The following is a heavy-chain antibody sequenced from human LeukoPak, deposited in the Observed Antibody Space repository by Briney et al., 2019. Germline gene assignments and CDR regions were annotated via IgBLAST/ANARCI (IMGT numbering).Heavy chain of an antibody. Sequence: GGSLRLSCEASGFTFNSYTMNWVRQAPGKGLEWVSYITSSSSTIYYADSVKGRFTISRDNAKNSLYLQVNGLRAEDTAVYYCARDAYRGLDYWGQGTLVTVSS. CDR1: GFTFNSYT. CDR2: ITSSSSTI. V-gene: IGHV3-48*04. J-gene: IGHJ4*02. CDR3: ARDAYRGLDY. D-gene: IGHD3-16*02.